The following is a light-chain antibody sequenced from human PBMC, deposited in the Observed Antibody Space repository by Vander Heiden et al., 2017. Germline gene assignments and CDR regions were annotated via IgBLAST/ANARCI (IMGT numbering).Light chain of an antibody. CDR2: EVS. V-gene: IGLV2-23*02. CDR3: CSYAGTNTYWV. J-gene: IGLJ3*02. CDR1: SSDIGSYNL. Sequence: QSALTQPASVSGSPGQSITISCTGTSSDIGSYNLVSWYQHHPGKAPKLIIYEVSKRPSGISNRFSGSKSGNTASLTISGLQAEDESDYHCCSYAGTNTYWVFGGGTKLTVL.